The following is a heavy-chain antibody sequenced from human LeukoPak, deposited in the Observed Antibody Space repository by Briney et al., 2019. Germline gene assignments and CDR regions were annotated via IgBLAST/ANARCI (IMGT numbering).Heavy chain of an antibody. CDR3: ARESDTYYYGSGSFRLDY. V-gene: IGHV4-61*01. D-gene: IGHD3-10*01. Sequence: SETLCLTCTVSGGSVSSGSYYWSWIRQPPGKGLEWIGYIYYSGSTNYNPSLKSRVTRSVDTSKNQFSLKLSSVTAADTAVYYCARESDTYYYGSGSFRLDYWGQGTLVTVSS. CDR1: GGSVSSGSYY. J-gene: IGHJ4*02. CDR2: IYYSGST.